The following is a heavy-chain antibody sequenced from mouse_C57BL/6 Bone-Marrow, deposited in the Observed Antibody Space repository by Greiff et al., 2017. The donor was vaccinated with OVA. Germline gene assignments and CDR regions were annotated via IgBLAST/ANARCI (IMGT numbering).Heavy chain of an antibody. D-gene: IGHD1-1*01. CDR2: IDPNSGGT. Sequence: QVQLQQPGAELVKPGASVKLSCKASGYTFTSYWMHWVKQRPGRGLEWIGRIDPNSGGTKYNEKFKSKATLTVDKPSSTAYMQLSSLTSEDSAVYYGAKEAPLRFYYFDDWGQGTTLTVSS. CDR3: AKEAPLRFYYFDD. CDR1: GYTFTSYW. V-gene: IGHV1-72*01. J-gene: IGHJ2*01.